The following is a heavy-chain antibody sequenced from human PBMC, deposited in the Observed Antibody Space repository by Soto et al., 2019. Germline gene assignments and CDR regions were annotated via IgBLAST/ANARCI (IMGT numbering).Heavy chain of an antibody. CDR3: ARRAVQLRGYYFDY. V-gene: IGHV3-21*01. D-gene: IGHD6-6*01. J-gene: IGHJ4*02. CDR1: GFTFSSYS. Sequence: GGSLRLSCAASGFTFSSYSMNWVRQAPGKGLEWVSSISSSSSYIYYADSVKGRFTISRDNAKNSLYLQMNSLRAEDTAVYYCARRAVQLRGYYFDYWGQGTLVTVSS. CDR2: ISSSSSYI.